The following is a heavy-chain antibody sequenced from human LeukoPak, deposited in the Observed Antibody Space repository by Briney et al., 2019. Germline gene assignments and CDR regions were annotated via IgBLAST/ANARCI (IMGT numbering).Heavy chain of an antibody. V-gene: IGHV1-18*04. Sequence: ASVKVSCKASGYTFTGYYVHWVRQAPGQGLEWMGWISAYNGNTNYAQKLQGRVTMTTDTSTSTAYMELRSLRSDDTAVYYCARSRVEMATKDYFDYWGQGTLVTVSS. J-gene: IGHJ4*02. CDR2: ISAYNGNT. D-gene: IGHD5-24*01. CDR1: GYTFTGYY. CDR3: ARSRVEMATKDYFDY.